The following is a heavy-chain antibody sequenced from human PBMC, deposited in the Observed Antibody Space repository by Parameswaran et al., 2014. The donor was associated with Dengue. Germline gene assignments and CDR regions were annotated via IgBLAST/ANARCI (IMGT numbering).Heavy chain of an antibody. CDR2: LVVVVVA. D-gene: IGHD1-1*01. CDR3: ARYRPFDY. V-gene: IGHV3-23*01. J-gene: IGHJ4*02. Sequence: WIRQPPGRGWSGSQLLVVVVVAHTTKAPVKGRFTISRDNSKNTLYLQMNSLRAEDTAVYYCARYRPFDYWGQGTLVTVSS.